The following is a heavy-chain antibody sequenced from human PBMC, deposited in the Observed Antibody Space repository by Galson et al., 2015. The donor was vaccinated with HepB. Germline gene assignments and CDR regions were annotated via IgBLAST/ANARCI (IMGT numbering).Heavy chain of an antibody. CDR3: ARVWRQLDNWFDP. D-gene: IGHD6-6*01. J-gene: IGHJ5*02. CDR1: GGTFSSYA. Sequence: SVKVSCKASGGTFSSYAISWVRQAPGQGLEWMGGIIPIFGTANYAQKFQGRVTITADESTSTAYMELSSLRSEDTAVYYCARVWRQLDNWFDPWGQGTLVTVSS. V-gene: IGHV1-69*13. CDR2: IIPIFGTA.